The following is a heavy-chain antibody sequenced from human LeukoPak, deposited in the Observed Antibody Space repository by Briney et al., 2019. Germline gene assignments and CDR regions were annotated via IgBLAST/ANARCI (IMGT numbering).Heavy chain of an antibody. CDR2: INPDSGGT. Sequence: ASVKVSCKASGYTFTDYYMHWVRQAPGQGLEWMGWINPDSGGTNYAQRFQGRVTMTRDTSISTAYMELSRLRSDDTAVYYCARAVTIFVNHASGSGAYHYYMDVWGKGTTVTISS. V-gene: IGHV1-2*02. D-gene: IGHD3-10*01. J-gene: IGHJ6*03. CDR3: ARAVTIFVNHASGSGAYHYYMDV. CDR1: GYTFTDYY.